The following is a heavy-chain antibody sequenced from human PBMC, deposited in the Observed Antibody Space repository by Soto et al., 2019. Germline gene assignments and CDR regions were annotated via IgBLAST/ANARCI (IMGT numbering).Heavy chain of an antibody. CDR3: AKSGYFGGGNCNSVASRTRYYLDY. Sequence: EVQLLDSGGGLVRPGGSLRLSCATSGFTFSSYGMSWVRQAPGRGLEWLSVISDSGSTSYADSVKGRFHISRDNSKNRLYTQMNGRRTDDTAIYYCAKSGYFGGGNCNSVASRTRYYLDYWGQGTLVTVSS. D-gene: IGHD2-15*01. CDR1: GFTFSSYG. V-gene: IGHV3-23*01. J-gene: IGHJ4*02. CDR2: ISDSGST.